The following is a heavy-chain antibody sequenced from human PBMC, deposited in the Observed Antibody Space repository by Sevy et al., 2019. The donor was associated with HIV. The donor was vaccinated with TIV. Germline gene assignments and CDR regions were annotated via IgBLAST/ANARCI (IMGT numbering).Heavy chain of an antibody. Sequence: GGSLRLSCAASGFTFSSYGMHWVRQAPGKGLEWVAVISYDGSNKYYADSVKGRFTISRDNSKNTLYLQMNSLRAEDTAVYCCAKDGATMVRGVFDAFDIWGQGTMVTVSS. V-gene: IGHV3-30*18. D-gene: IGHD3-10*01. CDR3: AKDGATMVRGVFDAFDI. CDR2: ISYDGSNK. J-gene: IGHJ3*02. CDR1: GFTFSSYG.